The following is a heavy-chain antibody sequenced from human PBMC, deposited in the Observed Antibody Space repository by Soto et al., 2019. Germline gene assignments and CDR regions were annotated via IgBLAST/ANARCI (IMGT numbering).Heavy chain of an antibody. CDR3: ANVKDYYDSRVNYFDY. CDR1: GFTCSSYA. J-gene: IGHJ4*02. Sequence: GGSMRLSCAASGFTCSSYAMSWVRQAPGKGLEWVAAISGSGGSTYYADSVKGRFTISRDNSKNTLYLQMNSLRAEDTAVYYCANVKDYYDSRVNYFDYWGQGTLVTVSS. D-gene: IGHD3-22*01. CDR2: ISGSGGST. V-gene: IGHV3-23*01.